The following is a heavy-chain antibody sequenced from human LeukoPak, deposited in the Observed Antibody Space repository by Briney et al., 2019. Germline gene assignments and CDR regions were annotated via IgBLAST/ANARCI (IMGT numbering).Heavy chain of an antibody. Sequence: PGGSLRLSCAASGFTFDDSAIHWVRQAPGKGLEWVSLITGAGGSTYYADSVKGRFTISRDNSKGSLYLQMNSLRTEDTALYYCAKATGYTSGWYGYHFDFWGQGTLVSVSS. D-gene: IGHD6-19*01. V-gene: IGHV3-43*02. CDR3: AKATGYTSGWYGYHFDF. J-gene: IGHJ4*02. CDR2: ITGAGGST. CDR1: GFTFDDSA.